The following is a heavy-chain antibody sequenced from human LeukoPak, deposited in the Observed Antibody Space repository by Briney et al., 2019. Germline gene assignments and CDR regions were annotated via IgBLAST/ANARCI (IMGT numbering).Heavy chain of an antibody. Sequence: ASVKVSCKASGYTFTGYYMHWVRQAPGQGLEWMGWINPNSGDTNYAQKFQGRVTMTRDTSISTAYMELSRLRSDDTAVYYCARDSIAVAGFDYWGQGTLVTVSS. CDR1: GYTFTGYY. CDR3: ARDSIAVAGFDY. CDR2: INPNSGDT. D-gene: IGHD6-19*01. J-gene: IGHJ4*02. V-gene: IGHV1-2*02.